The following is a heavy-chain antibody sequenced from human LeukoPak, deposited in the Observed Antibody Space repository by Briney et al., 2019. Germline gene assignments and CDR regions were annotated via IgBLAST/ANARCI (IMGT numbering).Heavy chain of an antibody. CDR2: IRTKTNNYAT. V-gene: IGHV3-73*01. CDR1: GFTFSGSA. D-gene: IGHD4-17*01. J-gene: IGHJ6*02. Sequence: PGGSLRLSCAASGFTFSGSAMHWVRQASGKGLQWVGHIRTKTNNYATAYAASVKGRFTISRDDSKNTAYLQMNSLKTEDTAVYYCTRLDDGALYYYGMDVWGQGTTVTVSS. CDR3: TRLDDGALYYYGMDV.